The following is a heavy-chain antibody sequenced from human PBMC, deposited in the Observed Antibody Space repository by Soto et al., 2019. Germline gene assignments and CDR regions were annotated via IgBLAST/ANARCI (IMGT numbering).Heavy chain of an antibody. D-gene: IGHD1-1*01. J-gene: IGHJ4*02. Sequence: QVQLQQWGAGLVKPSETLSLSCAVYGQSFSGHSWAWIRQPPGKGLEWIGEINESGSTYYNPSLTTRVTTSTDTFKNQFSLKMSSVTAADTAAYLCARGCGIVALPGELEDVNYDYWGQGTLVNVSS. V-gene: IGHV4-34*01. CDR3: ARGCGIVALPGELEDVNYDY. CDR2: INESGST. CDR1: GQSFSGHS.